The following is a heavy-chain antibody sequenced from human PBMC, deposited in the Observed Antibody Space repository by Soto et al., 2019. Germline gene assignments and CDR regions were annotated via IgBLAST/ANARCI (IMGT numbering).Heavy chain of an antibody. D-gene: IGHD3-10*01. Sequence: QVQLQQWGAGLLKPSETLSLTCAVYGGSFSGYYWSWIRQPPWKGLEWIGEINHSGSTNYNPSLKSRVTISVDTSKNQFSLKLSSVTAADTAVYYCARDKFPAMVRGVNVGFQHWGQGTLVTVSS. J-gene: IGHJ1*01. CDR1: GGSFSGYY. CDR2: INHSGST. CDR3: ARDKFPAMVRGVNVGFQH. V-gene: IGHV4-34*01.